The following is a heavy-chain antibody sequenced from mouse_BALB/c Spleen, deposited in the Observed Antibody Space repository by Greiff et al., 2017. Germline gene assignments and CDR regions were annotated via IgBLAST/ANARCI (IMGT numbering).Heavy chain of an antibody. V-gene: IGHV5-6*02. CDR2: ISSGGSYT. CDR3: GRRDVNYFDY. CDR1: GFTFSTYG. J-gene: IGHJ2*01. Sequence: EVKLVESWGDLVKPGGSLKPSCAASGFTFSTYGMSWVRQTPDKRLQWVATISSGGSYTYYPDSVKGRFTISRDTAKKTLYLQMSSLKCEDTAMYYCGRRDVNYFDYWGQGRTLTVCS.